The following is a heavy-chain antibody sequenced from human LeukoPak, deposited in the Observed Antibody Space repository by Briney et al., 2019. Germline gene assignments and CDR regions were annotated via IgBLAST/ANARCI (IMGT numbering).Heavy chain of an antibody. Sequence: GGSLRLSCAASGFTFSDYYMSWIRQAPGKGLEWVSYISSSSSYTNYADSVKGRFTISRDNAKNSLYLQMNSLRAEDTAVYYCARVYYDSSGYYDRDDYWGQGTLVTVSS. J-gene: IGHJ4*02. V-gene: IGHV3-11*05. CDR1: GFTFSDYY. D-gene: IGHD3-22*01. CDR2: ISSSSSYT. CDR3: ARVYYDSSGYYDRDDY.